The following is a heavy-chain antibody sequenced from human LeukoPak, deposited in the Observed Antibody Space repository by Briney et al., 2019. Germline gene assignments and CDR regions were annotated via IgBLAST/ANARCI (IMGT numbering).Heavy chain of an antibody. CDR1: GFTFSSYA. J-gene: IGHJ3*02. Sequence: GGSLRLSCAASGFTFSSYAMSWVRQAPGKGLEWVSAISGSGGSTYYADSVKGRFTISRDNAKNSLYLQMNSLRAEDTAVYYCARENGWLHPSDAFDIWGQGTMVTVSS. CDR2: ISGSGGST. D-gene: IGHD5-24*01. CDR3: ARENGWLHPSDAFDI. V-gene: IGHV3-23*01.